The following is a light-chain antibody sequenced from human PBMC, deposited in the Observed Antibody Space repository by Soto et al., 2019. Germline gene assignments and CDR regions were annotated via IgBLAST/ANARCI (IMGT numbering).Light chain of an antibody. J-gene: IGKJ2*01. Sequence: EIVLTQSPATLSLSPGERATLSCRTSQTIRGLLNWYQQRPGQAPRLLIYDTSNRATDIPARFSGSGSGTDFILTISRLEPEDFAVYLCQQYGTSPYTFGQGTKLEIK. V-gene: IGKV3-11*01. CDR2: DTS. CDR3: QQYGTSPYT. CDR1: QTIRGL.